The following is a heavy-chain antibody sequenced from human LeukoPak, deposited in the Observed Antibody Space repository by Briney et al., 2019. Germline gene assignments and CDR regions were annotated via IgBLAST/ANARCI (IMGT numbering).Heavy chain of an antibody. V-gene: IGHV1-2*02. CDR3: ARGPGDDSWFGELFDY. Sequence: ASVKVSCKASGYTFTGYYMHWVRQAPGQGLEWMGWINPNSGGTNYGQKFQGRVTMTRDTSISTAYMELSRLRSDDTAVYYCARGPGDDSWFGELFDYWGQGTLVTVSS. CDR1: GYTFTGYY. D-gene: IGHD3-10*01. CDR2: INPNSGGT. J-gene: IGHJ4*02.